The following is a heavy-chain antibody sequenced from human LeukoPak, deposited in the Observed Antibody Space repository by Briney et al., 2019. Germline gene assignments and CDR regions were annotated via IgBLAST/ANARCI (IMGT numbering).Heavy chain of an antibody. CDR2: ISDYNGNT. CDR3: ARVSGDYVYYYYYMDV. CDR1: GYTFTSYG. V-gene: IGHV1-18*01. D-gene: IGHD4-17*01. J-gene: IGHJ6*03. Sequence: GASLKVSCKASGYTFTSYGISWVRRAPGQGLEWMGWISDYNGNTNYAQKLQGRVTMTTDTSTSTAYMELRSLRSDDTAVYYCARVSGDYVYYYYYMDVWGKGTTVTVSS.